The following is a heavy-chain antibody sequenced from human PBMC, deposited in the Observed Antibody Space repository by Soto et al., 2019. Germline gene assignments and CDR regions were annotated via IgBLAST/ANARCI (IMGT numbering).Heavy chain of an antibody. J-gene: IGHJ5*02. D-gene: IGHD1-26*01. V-gene: IGHV1-69*13. CDR2: IIPIFGTA. Sequence: VKGSCKGSGDTFSRYAISCVRHAPGQGLEWMGGIIPIFGTANYAQKFQGRVTITADESTSTAYMELSSLRSEDTAVYYCAGDPRPEGATRHNWFDPWGQGTPVTVS. CDR1: GDTFSRYA. CDR3: AGDPRPEGATRHNWFDP.